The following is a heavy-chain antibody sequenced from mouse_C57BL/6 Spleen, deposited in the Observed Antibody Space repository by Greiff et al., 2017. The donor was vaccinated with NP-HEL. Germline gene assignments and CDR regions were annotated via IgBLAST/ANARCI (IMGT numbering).Heavy chain of an antibody. Sequence: EVQRVESGPVLVKPGASVKMSCKASGYTFTDYYMNWVKQSHGKSLEWIGVINPYNGGTSYNQKFKGKATLTVDKSSSTAYMQLSSLTSEDSAVYYCAIHRPTVVARGYFDVWGTGTTVTVSS. V-gene: IGHV1-19*01. CDR1: GYTFTDYY. CDR2: INPYNGGT. D-gene: IGHD1-1*01. J-gene: IGHJ1*03. CDR3: AIHRPTVVARGYFDV.